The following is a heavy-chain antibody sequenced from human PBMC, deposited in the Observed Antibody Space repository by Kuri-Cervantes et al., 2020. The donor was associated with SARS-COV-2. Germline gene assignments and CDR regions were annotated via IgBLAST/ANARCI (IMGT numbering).Heavy chain of an antibody. V-gene: IGHV3-74*01. J-gene: IGHJ5*02. CDR1: GITFSGHW. CDR3: VNNLGGSGSGTYEDWFDP. CDR2: INPDGSYT. D-gene: IGHD3-10*01. Sequence: GALKNSCAASGITFSGHWIHWVRQASGKGLVWVARINPDGSYTNNADSVKGLFTLSRDNAQNMLFPQNNSLSTEDTAVYSCVNNLGGSGSGTYEDWFDPWGQGTLVTVSS.